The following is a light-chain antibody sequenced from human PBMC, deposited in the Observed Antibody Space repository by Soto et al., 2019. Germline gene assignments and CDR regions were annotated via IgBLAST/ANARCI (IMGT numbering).Light chain of an antibody. V-gene: IGLV2-14*01. CDR2: EVS. CDR3: SSYTRSSIPV. CDR1: SSDVGGYKY. J-gene: IGLJ1*01. Sequence: QSALTQPASVSGSPGQSITISCTGTSSDVGGYKYVSWCQQHPGKAPKLIIYEVSNRPSGVSDRFSGSKSDNTASLTISGLQAEDEADYYCSSYTRSSIPVFGTGTKVTVL.